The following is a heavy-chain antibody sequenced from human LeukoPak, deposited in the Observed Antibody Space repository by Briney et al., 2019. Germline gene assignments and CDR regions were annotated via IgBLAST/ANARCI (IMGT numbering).Heavy chain of an antibody. J-gene: IGHJ5*02. CDR2: IKQDGSEK. CDR3: ASSKCLVRGWFDP. D-gene: IGHD6-13*01. CDR1: GFTFSGYW. V-gene: IGHV3-7*01. Sequence: GGSLRLSCAASGFTFSGYWMSWVRQAPGKGLEWVANIKQDGSEKYYVDSVKGRFTISRDNARNSLYLQMNSLRAEDTAVYYCASSKCLVRGWFDPWGQGTLVTVSS.